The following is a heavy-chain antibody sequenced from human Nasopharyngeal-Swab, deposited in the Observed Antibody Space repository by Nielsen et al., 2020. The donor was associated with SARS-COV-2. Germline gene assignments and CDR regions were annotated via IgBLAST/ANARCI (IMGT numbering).Heavy chain of an antibody. D-gene: IGHD3-10*01. CDR2: ISGSGGST. J-gene: IGHJ4*02. Sequence: GESLKISCAASGFTFSSYSMNWVRQAPGKGLEWVSAISGSGGSTYYADSVKGRFTISRDNSKNTLYLQMNSLRAEDTAVYYCAKARQAYYYGSGSYHDYWGQGTLVTVSS. CDR1: GFTFSSYS. V-gene: IGHV3-23*01. CDR3: AKARQAYYYGSGSYHDY.